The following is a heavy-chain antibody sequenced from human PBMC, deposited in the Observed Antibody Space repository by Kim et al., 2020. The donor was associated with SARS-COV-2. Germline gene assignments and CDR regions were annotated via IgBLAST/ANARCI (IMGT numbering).Heavy chain of an antibody. CDR2: FTRDGIT. V-gene: IGHV3-23*01. CDR3: RDYHGVGSHYTY. CDR1: GFTFSSYG. D-gene: IGHD3-10*01. Sequence: GGSLSLSCAASGFTFSSYGMTWVRQAPGKGLEWVSSFTRDGITYYADSVKGRSTISRANSKNMLYLLMNSLRAEDTAVYYGRDYHGVGSHYTYWGQGTLV. J-gene: IGHJ4*02.